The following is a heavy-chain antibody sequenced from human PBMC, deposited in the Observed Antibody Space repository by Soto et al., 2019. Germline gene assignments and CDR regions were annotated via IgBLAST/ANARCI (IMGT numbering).Heavy chain of an antibody. CDR3: ARGVYYYDSSGLDAFDI. Sequence: SVKVSCKASGGTFSSYAISWVRQAPGQGLEWMGGIIPIFGTANYAQKFQGRVTITADESTSTAYMELSSLRSEDTAVYYCARGVYYYDSSGLDAFDIWGQGTMVTISS. D-gene: IGHD3-22*01. CDR1: GGTFSSYA. V-gene: IGHV1-69*13. CDR2: IIPIFGTA. J-gene: IGHJ3*02.